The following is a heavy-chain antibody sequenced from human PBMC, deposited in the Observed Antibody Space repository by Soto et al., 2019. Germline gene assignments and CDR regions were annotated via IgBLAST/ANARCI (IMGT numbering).Heavy chain of an antibody. CDR2: INPSGGST. CDR1: GYTFTSYY. J-gene: IGHJ3*02. Sequence: GXSVKVSFKASGYTFTSYYMHWVRHSPGEGLEWMGIINPSGGSTSYAQKFQGRVTMTRDTSTSTVYMELSSMRSEDTAVYYCARDGVGAKGFDIWGQGAMVTVSS. D-gene: IGHD1-26*01. CDR3: ARDGVGAKGFDI. V-gene: IGHV1-46*01.